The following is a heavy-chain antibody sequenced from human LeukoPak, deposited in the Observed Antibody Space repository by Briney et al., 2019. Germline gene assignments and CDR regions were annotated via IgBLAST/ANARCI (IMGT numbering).Heavy chain of an antibody. CDR2: IYYSGST. V-gene: IGHV4-39*07. CDR1: GGSISSSSYY. CDR3: ARDNGYCSSTSCDQNWFDP. D-gene: IGHD2-2*03. J-gene: IGHJ5*02. Sequence: SETLSLTCTVSGGSISSSSYYWGWIRQPPGKGLEWIGSIYYSGSTYYNPSLKSRFTISVDTSKNQFSLKLSSVTAADTAVYYCARDNGYCSSTSCDQNWFDPWGQGTLVTVSS.